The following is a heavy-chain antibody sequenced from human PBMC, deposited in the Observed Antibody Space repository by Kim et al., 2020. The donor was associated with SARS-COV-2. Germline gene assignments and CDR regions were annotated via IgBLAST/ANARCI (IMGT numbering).Heavy chain of an antibody. Sequence: SGPTLVKPTQTLTLTCTFSGFSLSTSGVGVGWIRQPPGKALEWLALLYWDDDKRYSPSLKSRLTITKDTSKNQVVLTMTNMDPVDTATYYCAHLQSHITIFGVVIDDAFDIWGQGTMVTVSS. D-gene: IGHD3-3*01. CDR3: AHLQSHITIFGVVIDDAFDI. CDR1: GFSLSTSGVG. J-gene: IGHJ3*02. CDR2: LYWDDDK. V-gene: IGHV2-5*02.